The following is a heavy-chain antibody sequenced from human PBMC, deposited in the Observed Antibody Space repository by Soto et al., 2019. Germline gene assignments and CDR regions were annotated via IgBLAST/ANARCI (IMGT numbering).Heavy chain of an antibody. CDR3: LITTSAFGI. D-gene: IGHD4-4*01. CDR2: IKQDGSEK. J-gene: IGHJ3*02. CDR1: GFTSSDFW. V-gene: IGHV3-7*01. Sequence: EVQLVESGGGLLQPGGSLRLYCAGSGFTSSDFWMNWVRQAPGEGLERAGNIKQDGSEKQYVHSVKGRFTISRDNATKSLYLKMTSLRAEDTALYYFLITTSAFGIWGQGTMVTVSS.